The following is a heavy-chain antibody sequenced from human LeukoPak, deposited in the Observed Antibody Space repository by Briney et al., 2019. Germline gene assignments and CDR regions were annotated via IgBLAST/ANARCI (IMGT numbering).Heavy chain of an antibody. V-gene: IGHV4-34*01. CDR1: GGSFSGYF. CDR2: INHSGDT. CDR3: ARHEFGSSSAAFDT. J-gene: IGHJ3*02. Sequence: KPSETLSLTCAVHGGSFSGYFWSWIRQPPGKGLEYIGEINHSGDTTYNPSLKTQVTISVDTSKNQFSLNMISVTAADTAVYYCARHEFGSSSAAFDTWGQGTMVIVSS. D-gene: IGHD6-6*01.